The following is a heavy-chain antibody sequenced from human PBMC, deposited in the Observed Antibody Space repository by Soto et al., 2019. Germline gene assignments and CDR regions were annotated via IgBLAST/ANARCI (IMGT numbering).Heavy chain of an antibody. D-gene: IGHD4-17*01. CDR2: IYWDDDQ. V-gene: IGHV2-5*02. CDR1: GFSLTTTSMG. Sequence: QITLKESGPPLVRPAQTLTLTCAFSGFSLTTTSMGVAWIRQPPGTALEWLARIYWDDDQRYSPSLKDRLTISNDTSRSREVLTISNMNPEATGIFFCALAGDYDLLSFDHCGPGTLVTVSS. CDR3: ALAGDYDLLSFDH. J-gene: IGHJ4*02.